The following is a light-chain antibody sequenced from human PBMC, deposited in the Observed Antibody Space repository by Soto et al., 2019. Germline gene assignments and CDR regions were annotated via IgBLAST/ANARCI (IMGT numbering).Light chain of an antibody. CDR3: SSYTSSSTRV. CDR2: DVS. J-gene: IGLJ2*01. V-gene: IGLV2-14*01. CDR1: SSDVGGYNY. Sequence: QSALTQPASVSGSPGQSNTSSCTGTSSDVGGYNYVSWYQQHPGKAPKLMIYDVSNRPSGVSNRFSGSKSGNTASLTISGLQAEDEADDYCSSYTSSSTRVFGGGTKLTVL.